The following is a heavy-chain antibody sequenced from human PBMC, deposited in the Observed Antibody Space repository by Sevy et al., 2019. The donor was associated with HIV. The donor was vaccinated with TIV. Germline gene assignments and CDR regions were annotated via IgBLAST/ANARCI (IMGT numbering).Heavy chain of an antibody. D-gene: IGHD6-19*01. Sequence: ASVKVSCKVSGYTLTELSMHWVRQAPGKGLEWMGGFDPEDCETIYAQKFQGRVTMTENTSTDTAYMELSSLRSEDTAVYYCATDGNSGFNWYFDLWGRGTLVTVSS. V-gene: IGHV1-24*01. J-gene: IGHJ2*01. CDR1: GYTLTELS. CDR2: FDPEDCET. CDR3: ATDGNSGFNWYFDL.